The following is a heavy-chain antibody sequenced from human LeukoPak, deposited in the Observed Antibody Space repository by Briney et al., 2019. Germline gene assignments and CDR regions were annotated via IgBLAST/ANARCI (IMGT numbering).Heavy chain of an antibody. CDR1: GGSFSGYY. Sequence: SETLSLTCAVYGGSFSGYYWSWIRQPPGKGLEWIGEINHSGSTNYNPSLKSRVTISVDTSKNQFSLKLSSVTAADTAVYYCARGRVRLLELCYMDVWGKGTTVTVSS. J-gene: IGHJ6*03. CDR2: INHSGST. CDR3: ARGRVRLLELCYMDV. V-gene: IGHV4-34*01. D-gene: IGHD1-7*01.